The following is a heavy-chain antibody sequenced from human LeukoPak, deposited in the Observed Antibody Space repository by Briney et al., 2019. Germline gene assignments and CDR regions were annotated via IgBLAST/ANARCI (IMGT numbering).Heavy chain of an antibody. CDR2: ISGSGITI. V-gene: IGHV3-11*04. Sequence: GGSLRLSCAASGFTFSDYYMTWIRQAPGKGLEWVSYISGSGITIYYADSVKGRFTISRDNAKNSLYLQMNSLRAEDTAVYYCARVLLADGYKEMAVVGYFDYWGQGTLVTVSS. D-gene: IGHD5-24*01. CDR3: ARVLLADGYKEMAVVGYFDY. CDR1: GFTFSDYY. J-gene: IGHJ4*02.